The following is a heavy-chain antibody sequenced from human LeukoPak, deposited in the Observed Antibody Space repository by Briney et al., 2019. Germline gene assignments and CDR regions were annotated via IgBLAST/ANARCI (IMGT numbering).Heavy chain of an antibody. V-gene: IGHV1-3*01. J-gene: IGHJ6*02. CDR2: INASNGNT. CDR3: ARGSGYSYGSFGVLGYYYGMDV. Sequence: EASVKVSCKASGYTFTSYAMHWVRQAPGQRLEWMGWINASNGNTKYSQKFQGRVTITRDTSASTAYMELSSLRSEDTAVYYCARGSGYSYGSFGVLGYYYGMDVWGQGTTVTVSS. D-gene: IGHD5-18*01. CDR1: GYTFTSYA.